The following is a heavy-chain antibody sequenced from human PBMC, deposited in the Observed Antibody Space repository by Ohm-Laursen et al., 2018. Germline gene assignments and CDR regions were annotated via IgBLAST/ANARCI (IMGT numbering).Heavy chain of an antibody. CDR3: ARGGVDGYRSSWYYGLDN. Sequence: SLRLSCAASGFTFNDYYMVWIRQAPGKGLEWVSYISSGGSTIYYADSVKGRFTISRDNAKNSLYLQMNSLRAEDTAVYYCARGGVDGYRSSWYYGLDNWGQGTLVTVSS. D-gene: IGHD6-13*01. V-gene: IGHV3-11*04. CDR2: ISSGGSTI. J-gene: IGHJ4*02. CDR1: GFTFNDYY.